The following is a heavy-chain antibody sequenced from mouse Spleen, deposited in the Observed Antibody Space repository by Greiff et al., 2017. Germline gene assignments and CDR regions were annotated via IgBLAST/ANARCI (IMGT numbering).Heavy chain of an antibody. V-gene: IGHV1-26*01. CDR2: INPNNGGT. Sequence: VQLQQSGPELVKPGASVKISCKASGYTFTDYYMNWVKQSHGKSLEWIGDINPNNGGTSYNQKFKGKATLTVDKSSSTAYMELRSLTSEDSAVYYCARWLLDFDYWGQGTTLTVSS. CDR3: ARWLLDFDY. D-gene: IGHD2-3*01. J-gene: IGHJ2*01. CDR1: GYTFTDYY.